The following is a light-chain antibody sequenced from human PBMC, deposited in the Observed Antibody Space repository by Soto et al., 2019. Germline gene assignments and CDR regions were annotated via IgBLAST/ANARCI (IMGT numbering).Light chain of an antibody. V-gene: IGLV2-18*02. J-gene: IGLJ1*01. Sequence: QSALTQPPSVSGSPGQSVTISCTGTSNDVASNYRVSWYQQPPGTAPQLVIYGVTNRPSGVPDRVSGSRSGNTASLTISGLQAEDEADYFCISYTDSSTYVFGPGTKVTVL. CDR1: SNDVASNYR. CDR2: GVT. CDR3: ISYTDSSTYV.